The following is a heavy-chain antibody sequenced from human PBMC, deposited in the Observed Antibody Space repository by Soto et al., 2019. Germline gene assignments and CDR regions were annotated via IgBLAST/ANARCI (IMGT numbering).Heavy chain of an antibody. J-gene: IGHJ4*02. V-gene: IGHV3-48*02. CDR1: GFTFSPYA. CDR3: ARDADGNCDY. CDR2: ISRSSSTI. Sequence: EVQLVESGGGLVQPGGSLRLSCVASGFTFSPYAMNWVRQAPGKGLEWVSYISRSSSTIHYAESVKGRFTISRDNAKNSLYLQMNSLRDEDTAVYYCARDADGNCDYWGQGTLVTVSS.